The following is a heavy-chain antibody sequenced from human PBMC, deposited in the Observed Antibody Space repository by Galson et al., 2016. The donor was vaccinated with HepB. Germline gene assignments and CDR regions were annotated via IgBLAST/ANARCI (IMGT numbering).Heavy chain of an antibody. CDR3: ARPRYSTSWANFDH. Sequence: SVKVSCKASGDTFPSYAFSWVRQAPGQGLEWMGGIIPVFGAANYAQKFQHRLTISADESTTTVYMELSGLTSEDTAMYFCARPRYSTSWANFDHWGQGTLVTVSS. CDR1: GDTFPSYA. J-gene: IGHJ4*02. V-gene: IGHV1-69*13. CDR2: IIPVFGAA. D-gene: IGHD6-13*01.